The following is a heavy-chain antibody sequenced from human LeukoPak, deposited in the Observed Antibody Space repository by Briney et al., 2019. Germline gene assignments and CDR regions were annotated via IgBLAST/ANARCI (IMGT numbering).Heavy chain of an antibody. CDR2: FDPEDGET. CDR3: ARCCSGGTLSSAFDI. V-gene: IGHV1-24*01. Sequence: ASVKVSCKVSGYTLTELSMHWVRQAPGKGLEWMGGFDPEDGETIYAQKFQGRVTMTEDTSTDTAYMELSSLRSEDTAVYYCARCCSGGTLSSAFDIWGQGTMVTVSP. D-gene: IGHD2-15*01. CDR1: GYTLTELS. J-gene: IGHJ3*02.